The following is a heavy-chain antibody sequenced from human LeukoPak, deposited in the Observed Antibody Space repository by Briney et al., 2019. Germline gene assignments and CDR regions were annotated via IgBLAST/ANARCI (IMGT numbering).Heavy chain of an antibody. D-gene: IGHD3-3*01. V-gene: IGHV3-23*01. CDR1: GFTFSSSA. J-gene: IGHJ3*02. CDR2: ISGGGDNK. Sequence: GGSPRLSCAASGFTFSSSAMGWVRQAPGKGLEWVSGISGGGDNKYYGDSVKGRFTISRDNSKNTLYLQMNSLRAEDTAVYYCAKERAYDFWSGYSAFDIWGQGTMVTVSS. CDR3: AKERAYDFWSGYSAFDI.